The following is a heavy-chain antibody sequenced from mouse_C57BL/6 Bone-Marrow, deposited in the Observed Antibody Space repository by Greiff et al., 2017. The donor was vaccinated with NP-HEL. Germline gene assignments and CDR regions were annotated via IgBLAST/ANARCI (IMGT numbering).Heavy chain of an antibody. J-gene: IGHJ1*03. Sequence: VQLQQPGAELVRPGSSVKLSCKASGYTFTSYWMHWVKQRPIQGLEWIGNIDPSDSGTHYNQKFKDKATLTVDKSSSTAYMQLSSLTSEDSAVYYCARGALRSYFDVWGTGTTVTVSS. CDR3: ARGALRSYFDV. CDR2: IDPSDSGT. D-gene: IGHD1-1*01. CDR1: GYTFTSYW. V-gene: IGHV1-52*01.